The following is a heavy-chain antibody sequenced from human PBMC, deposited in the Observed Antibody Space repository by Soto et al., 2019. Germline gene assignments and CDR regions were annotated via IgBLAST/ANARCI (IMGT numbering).Heavy chain of an antibody. CDR1: GVVLGRDAYY. Sequence: PSETLSLTCTASGVVLGRDAYYWSWIRPHPGKGLEWIGKIYHTGSTYYNPPLKSRAVVSLDTSQNQFFLRLSSVTAADTAVYYCTTGKDIVATMTYDYWGQGTLVTVSS. D-gene: IGHD5-12*01. J-gene: IGHJ4*01. CDR3: TTGKDIVATMTYDY. CDR2: IYHTGST. V-gene: IGHV4-30-4*08.